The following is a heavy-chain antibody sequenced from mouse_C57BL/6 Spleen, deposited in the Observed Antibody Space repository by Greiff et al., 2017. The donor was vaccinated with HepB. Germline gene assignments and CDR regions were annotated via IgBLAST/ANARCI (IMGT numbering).Heavy chain of an antibody. D-gene: IGHD1-1*01. CDR3: ARHYGSSRTWYFDV. Sequence: VKLQESGPELVKPGASVKLSCKASGYTFTSYDINWVKQRPGQGLEWIGWIYPRDGSTKYNEKFKGKATLTVDTSASTAYMELHSLTSEDSAVYFCARHYGSSRTWYFDVWGTGTTVTVSS. CDR2: IYPRDGST. J-gene: IGHJ1*03. V-gene: IGHV1-85*01. CDR1: GYTFTSYD.